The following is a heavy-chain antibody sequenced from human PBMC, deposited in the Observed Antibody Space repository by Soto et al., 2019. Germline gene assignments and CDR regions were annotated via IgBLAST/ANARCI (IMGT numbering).Heavy chain of an antibody. D-gene: IGHD1-1*01. Sequence: EVQLVESGGGLVQPGGSLRLACAASGFTFSGYSMSWGRQAPGKGLEWVANIKQDGSEKYYVASVKGRFTISRDNAKNSVYLQMNSLRADDTAVYYCARQRGCDYWGQGTLVTVSS. CDR2: IKQDGSEK. J-gene: IGHJ4*02. CDR3: ARQRGCDY. CDR1: GFTFSGYS. V-gene: IGHV3-7*01.